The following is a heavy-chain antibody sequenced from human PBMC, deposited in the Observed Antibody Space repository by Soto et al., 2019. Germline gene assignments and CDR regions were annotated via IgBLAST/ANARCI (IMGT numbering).Heavy chain of an antibody. CDR1: GFTFSSYW. V-gene: IGHV3-7*05. J-gene: IGHJ4*02. CDR3: ALAVAGDYYFDY. D-gene: IGHD6-19*01. CDR2: IKQDGSEK. Sequence: EVQLVESGGGLVQPGGSLRLSCAASGFTFSSYWMSWVRQAPGKGLEWVANIKQDGSEKYYVDSVKGRFTISRDNAKNSLYLKMNSLRAEDTAVYYCALAVAGDYYFDYWCQGTLVTVSS.